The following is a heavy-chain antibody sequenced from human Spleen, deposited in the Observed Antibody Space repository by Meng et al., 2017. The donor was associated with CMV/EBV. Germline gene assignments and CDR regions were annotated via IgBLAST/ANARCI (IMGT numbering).Heavy chain of an antibody. CDR1: GFTFDSYA. Sequence: GESLKISCAAAGFTFDSYALSWVRQAPGKGLQWVSSISGSGDNTYYADGAEGRFTISRDNSKNTLYLQMNSLRAEDTAVYYCAKRGTSWSDRTHYYYGMDVWGQGTTVTVSS. J-gene: IGHJ6*02. V-gene: IGHV3-23*01. CDR3: AKRGTSWSDRTHYYYGMDV. CDR2: ISGSGDNT. D-gene: IGHD3-3*01.